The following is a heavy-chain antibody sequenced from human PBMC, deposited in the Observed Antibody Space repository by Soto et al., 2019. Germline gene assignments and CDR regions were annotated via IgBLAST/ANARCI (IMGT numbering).Heavy chain of an antibody. V-gene: IGHV1-18*04. CDR1: GYTFTSYG. Sequence: GASVKVSCKASGYTFTSYGISWVLQAPGQGLEWMGWISAYNGNTNYAQKLQGRVTMTTDTSTSTAYMELRSLRSDDTAVYYCARDRSSGVVVAASYYFDYWGQGTLVTVSS. CDR3: ARDRSSGVVVAASYYFDY. D-gene: IGHD2-15*01. J-gene: IGHJ4*02. CDR2: ISAYNGNT.